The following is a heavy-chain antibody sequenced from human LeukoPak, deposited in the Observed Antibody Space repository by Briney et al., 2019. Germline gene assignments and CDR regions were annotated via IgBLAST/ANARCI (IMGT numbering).Heavy chain of an antibody. Sequence: GRSLRLSCAASGFTFSSYAMSWVRQAPGKGLEWVSAISGSGGSTYHADSVKGRFTISRDNSKNTLYLQMNSLRAEDTAVYYCAKRQIQVGAPIDYWGQGTLVTVSS. CDR2: ISGSGGST. CDR1: GFTFSSYA. D-gene: IGHD1-26*01. J-gene: IGHJ4*02. CDR3: AKRQIQVGAPIDY. V-gene: IGHV3-23*01.